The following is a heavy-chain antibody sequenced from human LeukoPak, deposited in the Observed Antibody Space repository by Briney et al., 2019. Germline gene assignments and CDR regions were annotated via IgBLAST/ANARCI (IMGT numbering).Heavy chain of an antibody. V-gene: IGHV1-46*01. CDR2: INPPSGTT. D-gene: IGHD5-24*01. CDR1: GYTFTRYY. J-gene: IGHJ3*02. Sequence: ASVKVSCKASGYTFTRYYIHWLRQAPGQGLEWMGTINPPSGTTTYAQKFQGRVTLTRDTATRTVYMELSSLRSEDTAFYYCARESLEMATNAFDIWGQGTMVTVSS. CDR3: ARESLEMATNAFDI.